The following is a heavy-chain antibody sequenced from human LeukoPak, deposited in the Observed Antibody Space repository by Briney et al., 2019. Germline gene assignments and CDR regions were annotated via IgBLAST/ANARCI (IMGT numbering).Heavy chain of an antibody. CDR2: ITWNRDNI. V-gene: IGHV3-9*01. CDR1: GFSFSIHG. D-gene: IGHD3-22*01. J-gene: IGHJ6*02. CDR3: AKDLSSAITSALVLDV. Sequence: GGSLTLSCAASGFSFSIHGMGWVRRAPGKGLEWVAGITWNRDNIGYGDSVKGRFTISRDNVKNVLYLQMNSLRPEDTALYYCAKDLSSAITSALVLDVWGQGTTV.